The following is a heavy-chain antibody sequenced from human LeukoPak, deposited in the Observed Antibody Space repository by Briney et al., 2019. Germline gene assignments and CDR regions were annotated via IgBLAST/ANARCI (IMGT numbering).Heavy chain of an antibody. J-gene: IGHJ6*03. CDR2: ILYDGSNK. CDR1: GFTFSTYG. D-gene: IGHD2-2*02. CDR3: ARAGRLCVGTSCYRSSYYYYYMDV. V-gene: IGHV3-30*03. Sequence: QAGGSLRLSCAVSGFTFSTYGMHWVRQAPGKGLEWVALILYDGSNKYYADSVKGRFIISRDNSKNTLYLQMNSLRSEDTAVYYCARAGRLCVGTSCYRSSYYYYYMDVWGKGTTVTVSS.